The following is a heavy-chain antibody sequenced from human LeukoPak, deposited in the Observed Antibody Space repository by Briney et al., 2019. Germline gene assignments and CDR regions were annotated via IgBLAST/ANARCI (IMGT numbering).Heavy chain of an antibody. Sequence: SETPSLTCTVSGGSISSSPYYWGWIRQPPGKGLEWIGSVYYSGSTSYNPPLKSRVTISVDTSKNQFSLKLNSVTAADTAVYYCARPLTGYSYFDYWGQGTLVTVSS. V-gene: IGHV4-39*01. D-gene: IGHD3-9*01. CDR1: GGSISSSPYY. J-gene: IGHJ4*02. CDR2: VYYSGST. CDR3: ARPLTGYSYFDY.